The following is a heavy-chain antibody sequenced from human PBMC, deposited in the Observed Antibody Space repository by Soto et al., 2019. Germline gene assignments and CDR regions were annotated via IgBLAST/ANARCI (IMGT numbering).Heavy chain of an antibody. CDR2: IWYDGSNK. J-gene: IGHJ4*02. V-gene: IGHV3-33*01. CDR3: ARGLAYYFDY. CDR1: GFTFSSYG. Sequence: QVQLVESGGGVVQPGRSLRLSCAASGFTFSSYGMHWVRQAPGKGLEWVAVIWYDGSNKYYADSVKGRFTISRDNSKNTLYLQMNSLRAEDTAVYYCARGLAYYFDYWGQGTLVTVSS.